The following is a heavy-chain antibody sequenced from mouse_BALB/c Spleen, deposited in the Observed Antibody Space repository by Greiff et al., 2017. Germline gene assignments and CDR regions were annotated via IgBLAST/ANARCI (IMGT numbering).Heavy chain of an antibody. Sequence: EVNVVESGGGLVKPGGSLKLSCAASGFTFSSYAMSWVRQSPEKRLEWVAEISSGGSYTYYPDTVTGRFTISRDNAKNTLYLEMSSLRSEDTAMYYCARRRYDAMDYWGQGTSVTVSS. CDR3: ARRRYDAMDY. CDR2: ISSGGSYT. V-gene: IGHV5-9-4*01. J-gene: IGHJ4*01. CDR1: GFTFSSYA.